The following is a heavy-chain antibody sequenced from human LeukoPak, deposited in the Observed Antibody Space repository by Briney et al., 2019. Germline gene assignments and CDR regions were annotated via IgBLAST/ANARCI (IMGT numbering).Heavy chain of an antibody. V-gene: IGHV3-30*02. J-gene: IGHJ4*02. CDR1: GFTFSNYA. Sequence: GGSLRLSCAASGFTFSNYAIHWVRQGPGKGLEWVAYIAHHGNNKYYADSVKGRFTISRDNSKRTLYLQMNSLRAEDTAVYYCAKQPSQYYYDSSGYDYWGQGTLVTVSS. CDR3: AKQPSQYYYDSSGYDY. CDR2: IAHHGNNK. D-gene: IGHD3-22*01.